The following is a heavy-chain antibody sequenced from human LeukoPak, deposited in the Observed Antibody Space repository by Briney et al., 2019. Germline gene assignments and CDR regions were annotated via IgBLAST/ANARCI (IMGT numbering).Heavy chain of an antibody. Sequence: GGSLRLSCAASGFTFSSYSMNWVRQAPGKGLEWVSSISSSSSYIYYADSVKGRFTTSRDNAKNSLYLQMNSLRAEDTAVYYCASTVTTRAPFDYWGQGTLVTVSS. CDR2: ISSSSSYI. J-gene: IGHJ4*02. CDR1: GFTFSSYS. D-gene: IGHD4-11*01. CDR3: ASTVTTRAPFDY. V-gene: IGHV3-21*01.